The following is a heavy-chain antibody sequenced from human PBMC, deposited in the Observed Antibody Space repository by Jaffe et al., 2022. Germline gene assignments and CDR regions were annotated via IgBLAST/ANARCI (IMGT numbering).Heavy chain of an antibody. J-gene: IGHJ4*02. Sequence: QVQLVQSGAEVKKPGSSVKVSCKASGGTFSSYAISWVRQAPGQGLEWMGGIIPIFGTANYAQKFQGRVTITTDESTSTAYMELSSLRSEDTAVYYCASSYYGSGSYPYYFDYWGQGTLVTVSS. CDR2: IIPIFGTA. V-gene: IGHV1-69*05. CDR1: GGTFSSYA. D-gene: IGHD3-10*01. CDR3: ASSYYGSGSYPYYFDY.